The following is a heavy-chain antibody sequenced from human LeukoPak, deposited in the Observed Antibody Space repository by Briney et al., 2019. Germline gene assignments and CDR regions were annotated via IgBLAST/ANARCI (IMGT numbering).Heavy chain of an antibody. CDR3: ARDNWPFDY. CDR2: IKEDGSEK. Sequence: GGSLRLSRAASGFSFNIYWMSWVRQAPGKGLEWVANIKEDGSEKYYVDSVKGRFTISRDNAKNSLYLQMNSLRAEDTAVYYCARDNWPFDYWGQGTLITVSS. J-gene: IGHJ4*02. V-gene: IGHV3-7*05. CDR1: GFSFNIYW.